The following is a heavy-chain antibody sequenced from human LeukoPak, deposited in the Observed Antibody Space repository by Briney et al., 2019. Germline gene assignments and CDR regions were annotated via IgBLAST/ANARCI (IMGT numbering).Heavy chain of an antibody. D-gene: IGHD6-13*01. CDR2: INHSGRT. CDR1: GGSFSGYH. J-gene: IGHJ4*02. Sequence: SETLSLTCAVYGGSFSGYHWSWLRQPPGKGLEWIGEINHSGRTNYNLSLKSRVTISVDTSKNQCSLELTSVTAADTAVYYCTRGRSVEQQLDPLHLDYWGQETLVTVSS. CDR3: TRGRSVEQQLDPLHLDY. V-gene: IGHV4-34*01.